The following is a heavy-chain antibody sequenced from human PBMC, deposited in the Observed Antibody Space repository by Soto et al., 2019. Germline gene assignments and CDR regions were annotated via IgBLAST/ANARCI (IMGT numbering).Heavy chain of an antibody. J-gene: IGHJ4*02. V-gene: IGHV1-69*13. CDR3: ARDYQSIRGYSYGLNY. CDR1: GGTFSSYA. Sequence: GASVKVSCKSSGGTFSSYAISWVRQTPGQGLEWMGGIIPIFGTANYAQKFQGRVTITADESTSTAYMELSSLRSEDTAVYYCARDYQSIRGYSYGLNYWGQGTLVTVSS. D-gene: IGHD5-18*01. CDR2: IIPIFGTA.